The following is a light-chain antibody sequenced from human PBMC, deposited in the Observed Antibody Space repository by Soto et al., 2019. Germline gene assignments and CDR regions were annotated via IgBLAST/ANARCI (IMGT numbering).Light chain of an antibody. J-gene: IGKJ1*01. CDR3: LQHNSYPRT. CDR1: QGISSY. CDR2: AAS. Sequence: AIRMTQSPSSFSASTGERASISCRASQGISSYLAWYQQKPGNAPQLLIYAASTLQSGVPSRFSGSGSGTDFTLTISSLQPDDFATYYCLQHNSYPRTFGQGTKVDIK. V-gene: IGKV1-8*01.